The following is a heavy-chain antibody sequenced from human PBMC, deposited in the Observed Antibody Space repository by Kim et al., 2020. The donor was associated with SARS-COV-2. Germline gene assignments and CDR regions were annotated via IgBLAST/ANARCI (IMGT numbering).Heavy chain of an antibody. V-gene: IGHV3-74*01. CDR1: GFTFSDYW. J-gene: IGHJ4*02. Sequence: GGSLRLSCAASGFTFSDYWMHWVRQVPGKGLVWVSRISSDGSATTYADSVKGRFTISRDNAKNTLFLQMNSLRAEDTAVYYCVLKIVGTIAYWGQGALVTVSS. CDR2: ISSDGSAT. D-gene: IGHD1-26*01. CDR3: VLKIVGTIAY.